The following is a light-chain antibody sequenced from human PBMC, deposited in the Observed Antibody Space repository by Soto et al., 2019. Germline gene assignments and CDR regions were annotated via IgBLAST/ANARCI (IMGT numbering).Light chain of an antibody. V-gene: IGLV2-14*01. CDR3: SSYTSSNTL. J-gene: IGLJ3*02. CDR1: RSDVGGYNY. Sequence: QSALTQPASVSGSPGQAITISCTGTRSDVGGYNYVSWYQQHPGKAPKLMIYDVSNRPSGVSNRFSGSKSDNTASLTISGLQAEDEADYYCSSYTSSNTLFGGGTKLTVL. CDR2: DVS.